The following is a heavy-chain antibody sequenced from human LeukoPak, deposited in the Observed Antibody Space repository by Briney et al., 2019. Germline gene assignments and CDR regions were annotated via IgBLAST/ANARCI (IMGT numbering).Heavy chain of an antibody. CDR1: GGSISSGDYY. Sequence: PSQTLSLTCTVSGGSISSGDYYGSWIRQPPGKGLEWIGYIYYSGSTYYNPSLKSRVTISVDTSKNQFSLKLSSVTAADTAVYYCARTYYYDSSGYFRDAFDIWGQGTMVTVSS. CDR3: ARTYYYDSSGYFRDAFDI. D-gene: IGHD3-22*01. J-gene: IGHJ3*02. V-gene: IGHV4-30-4*01. CDR2: IYYSGST.